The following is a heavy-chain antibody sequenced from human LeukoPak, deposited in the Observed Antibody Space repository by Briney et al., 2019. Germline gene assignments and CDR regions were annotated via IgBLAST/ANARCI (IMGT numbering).Heavy chain of an antibody. D-gene: IGHD6-19*01. CDR1: GGSISSYY. V-gene: IGHV4-59*08. Sequence: SETLSLTCSVSGGSISSYYWSWIRQPPGKGLERIGYIYYSGSTNYNPSLKSRVTISVDTSKNQFSLKLSSVTAADTAVYYCARRGSDWGQFDYWGQGTLVTVSS. CDR2: IYYSGST. J-gene: IGHJ4*02. CDR3: ARRGSDWGQFDY.